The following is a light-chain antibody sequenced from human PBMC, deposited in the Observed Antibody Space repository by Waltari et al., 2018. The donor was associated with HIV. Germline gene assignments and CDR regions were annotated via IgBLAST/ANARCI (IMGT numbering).Light chain of an antibody. Sequence: QSVLTQPPSVSAAPGQQVTISCAGSSANIGNNYVYWYQQLPGTAPKPLIYDQKKLPAGIPDRFTGSKPVTSATLSITGLPTGDEADYYCGTWDSSLSAGVFGGGTKLTVL. CDR1: SANIGNNY. CDR3: GTWDSSLSAGV. V-gene: IGLV1-51*01. CDR2: DQK. J-gene: IGLJ2*01.